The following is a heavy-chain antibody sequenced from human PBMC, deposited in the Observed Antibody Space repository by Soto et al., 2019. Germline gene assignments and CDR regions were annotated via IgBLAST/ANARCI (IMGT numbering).Heavy chain of an antibody. CDR2: IYYSGST. J-gene: IGHJ3*02. CDR1: GGSISSKY. CDR3: AGVMATAMFRGAFDI. D-gene: IGHD2-21*02. V-gene: IGHV4-59*01. Sequence: SETLSLTCIVSGGSISSKYWNWIRQSPGKGLEWIGYIYYSGSTNYNPSLKSRVTISVDTSKNQFSLKLSSVTAADTAVYYCAGVMATAMFRGAFDIWGQGPMVTVSS.